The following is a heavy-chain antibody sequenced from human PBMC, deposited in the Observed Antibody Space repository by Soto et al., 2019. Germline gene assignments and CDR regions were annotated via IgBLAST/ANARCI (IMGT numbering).Heavy chain of an antibody. V-gene: IGHV3-53*02. D-gene: IGHD3-22*01. J-gene: IGHJ4*02. Sequence: EVQLVETGGGLIQPGGSLRLSCAASGFTVSSNYMSWVRQAPGKGLEWVSVIYSGGSTYYADSVKGRFTISRDNSKNTLYLQMNNLRAEDTAVYYCARVSGYYDTSGYYRPYYFDYWGQGTLVTVSS. CDR2: IYSGGST. CDR1: GFTVSSNY. CDR3: ARVSGYYDTSGYYRPYYFDY.